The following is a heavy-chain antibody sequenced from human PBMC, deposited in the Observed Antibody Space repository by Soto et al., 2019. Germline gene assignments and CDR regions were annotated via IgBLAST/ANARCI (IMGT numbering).Heavy chain of an antibody. J-gene: IGHJ4*02. V-gene: IGHV1-8*01. CDR2: MNPNSGNT. Sequence: QVQLVQSGAEMKKPGASVKVSCKASGYTFTSYDINWVRQATGQGLEWMGWMNPNSGNTGYAQKFQGRVTMTRNTSISTAYMELSSLRSEDTAVYYCARSAETDPTPDYWGQGTLVTVSS. D-gene: IGHD6-19*01. CDR1: GYTFTSYD. CDR3: ARSAETDPTPDY.